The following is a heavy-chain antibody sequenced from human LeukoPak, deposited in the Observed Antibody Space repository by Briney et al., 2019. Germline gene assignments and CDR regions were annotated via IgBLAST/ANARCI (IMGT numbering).Heavy chain of an antibody. D-gene: IGHD6-13*01. CDR2: INPSGGST. V-gene: IGHV1-46*01. J-gene: IGHJ1*01. Sequence: ASVKVSCKASGYTFTGYYMHWVRQAPGQGLEWMGIINPSGGSTSYAQKFQGRVTMTRDMSTSTVYMELSSLRSEDTAVYYCARGPGYSSSWYAEYFQHWGQGTLVTVSS. CDR3: ARGPGYSSSWYAEYFQH. CDR1: GYTFTGYY.